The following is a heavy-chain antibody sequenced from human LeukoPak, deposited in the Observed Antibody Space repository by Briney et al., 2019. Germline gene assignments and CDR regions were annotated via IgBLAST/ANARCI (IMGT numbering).Heavy chain of an antibody. V-gene: IGHV4-39*01. Sequence: SETLSLTCTASGGSISSSSYYWGWIREPPGKGLEWIGSIYYSGSTYYNPSLKSRVTISVDTSKNQFSLKLSSVTAADTAVYYCARRAVTTTPFDYWGQGTLVTVSS. CDR2: IYYSGST. CDR1: GGSISSSSYY. CDR3: ARRAVTTTPFDY. D-gene: IGHD4-11*01. J-gene: IGHJ4*02.